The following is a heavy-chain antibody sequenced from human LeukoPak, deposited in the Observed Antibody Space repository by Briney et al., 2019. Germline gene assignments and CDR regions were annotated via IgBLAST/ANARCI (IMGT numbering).Heavy chain of an antibody. J-gene: IGHJ3*02. V-gene: IGHV5-51*01. CDR1: GYSFTNYW. CDR2: IYPGDSDT. CDR3: ARLAGSGDAAFDI. D-gene: IGHD3-10*01. Sequence: PGESLKISCKGSGYSFTNYWIGWVRQMPGKGLEWMGIIYPGDSDTRYSPSFQGQVTISADRSITTAYLQWSSLKASDIAMYYCARLAGSGDAAFDIWGQGTMVTVSS.